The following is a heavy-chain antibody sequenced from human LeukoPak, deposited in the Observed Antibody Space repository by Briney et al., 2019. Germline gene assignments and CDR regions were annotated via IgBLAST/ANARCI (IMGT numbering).Heavy chain of an antibody. J-gene: IGHJ6*03. CDR3: AKDGTSPFGYYYMDV. CDR1: GFTFSSYA. V-gene: IGHV3-23*01. Sequence: PGGSLRLSCAASGFTFSSYAMSWVRQAPRKGLEWVSAISGSGGSTYYADSVKGRFTISRDNSKNTLYLQMNSLRAEDTAVYYCAKDGTSPFGYYYMDVWGKGTTVTVSS. D-gene: IGHD2-2*01. CDR2: ISGSGGST.